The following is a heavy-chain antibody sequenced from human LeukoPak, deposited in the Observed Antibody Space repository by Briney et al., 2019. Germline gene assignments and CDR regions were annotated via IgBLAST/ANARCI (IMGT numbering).Heavy chain of an antibody. CDR3: SRVDDYGGNSRRIDY. CDR1: GFPFSSYW. J-gene: IGHJ4*02. Sequence: PGGSLRLSCAVSGFPFSSYWMSWVRQAPGKGLEWVANIKQDGSEKYYVDSVEGRFTISRDNAKNSLYLQMNSLRAEDTAVYYCSRVDDYGGNSRRIDYWGQGTLVTVSS. V-gene: IGHV3-7*01. D-gene: IGHD4-23*01. CDR2: IKQDGSEK.